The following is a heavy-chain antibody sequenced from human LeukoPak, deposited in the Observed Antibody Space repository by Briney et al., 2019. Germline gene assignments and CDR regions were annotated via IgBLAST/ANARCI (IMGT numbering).Heavy chain of an antibody. Sequence: GGSLRLSCAASGFTFSSYEMNWVRQAPGKGLEWVSYITSSGSTIFYADSVKGRFTISRDNAKNSLYLQMNSLRAEDTAVYYCVRDISTTVPVLQYWGQGTVVTVSS. CDR3: VRDISTTVPVLQY. CDR2: ITSSGSTI. J-gene: IGHJ1*01. V-gene: IGHV3-48*03. D-gene: IGHD1-1*01. CDR1: GFTFSSYE.